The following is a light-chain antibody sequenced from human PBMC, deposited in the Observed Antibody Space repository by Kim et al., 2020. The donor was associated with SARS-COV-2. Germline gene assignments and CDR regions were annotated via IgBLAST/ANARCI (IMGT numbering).Light chain of an antibody. CDR1: SSNIGSDYD. J-gene: IGLJ1*01. CDR2: DNA. Sequence: QLVLTQPPSVSGAPGQRVTISCTGSSSNIGSDYDVHWYQQLPGTAPKLLIFDNADRPSGVPDRFSASKSDTSASLAITGLQAEDEADYYCQSYDSDLGFVFGSGTKVTVL. V-gene: IGLV1-40*01. CDR3: QSYDSDLGFV.